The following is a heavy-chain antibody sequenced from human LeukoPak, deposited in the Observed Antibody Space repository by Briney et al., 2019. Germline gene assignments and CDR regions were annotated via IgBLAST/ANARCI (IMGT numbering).Heavy chain of an antibody. Sequence: SETLSLTCTVSGGSISSYYWSWIRQPPGKGLEWIGYIYYSGSTNYNPSLKSRVTISVDTSKNQFSLKLSSVTAADTAVYYCARLRIAANWFDPWGQGTLVTASS. J-gene: IGHJ5*02. CDR2: IYYSGST. V-gene: IGHV4-59*08. D-gene: IGHD6-6*01. CDR3: ARLRIAANWFDP. CDR1: GGSISSYY.